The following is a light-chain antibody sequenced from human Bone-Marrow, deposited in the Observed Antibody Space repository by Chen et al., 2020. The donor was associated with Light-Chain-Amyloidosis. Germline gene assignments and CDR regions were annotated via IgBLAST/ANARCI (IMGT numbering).Light chain of an antibody. J-gene: IGLJ3*02. CDR3: ISHTSSGTLWV. V-gene: IGLV2-14*01. CDR1: SSDVGGYNL. Sequence: QSALTQPASVSGSPGQSITLSCTGTSSDVGGYNLVSWYQQYPGKAPKLMIYEVSNRPSGVSNRFSGSKSGNTSSLTSSGLQAEDEADYYCISHTSSGTLWVFGGGTKLTVL. CDR2: EVS.